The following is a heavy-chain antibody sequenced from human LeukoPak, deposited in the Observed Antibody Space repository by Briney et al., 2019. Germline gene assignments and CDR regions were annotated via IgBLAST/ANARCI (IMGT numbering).Heavy chain of an antibody. CDR1: GFTFSSYA. CDR3: AKANDYYYGSGSPYFDY. D-gene: IGHD3-10*01. J-gene: IGHJ4*02. Sequence: GGSLRLSCAASGFTFSSYAMGWVRQAPGKGLEWVSAISGSGGSTYYADSVKGRFTISRDRSKNTLYLQMNSLRAEDTAVYYCAKANDYYYGSGSPYFDYWGQGTLVTVSS. V-gene: IGHV3-23*01. CDR2: ISGSGGST.